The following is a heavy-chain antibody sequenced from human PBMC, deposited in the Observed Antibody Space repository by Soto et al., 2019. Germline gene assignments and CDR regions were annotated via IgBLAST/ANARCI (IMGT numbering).Heavy chain of an antibody. V-gene: IGHV1-18*01. CDR1: GYTFTRYG. Sequence: ASVKVSCKASGYTFTRYGITWVRQAPEQGLEWMGRISTYNGNTNYAQKLQGRVTMTADTSTTTAYMELSSLRSEDTAVYYCARGYCSGGSCYSPDAFDIWGQGTMVTVSS. J-gene: IGHJ3*02. CDR2: ISTYNGNT. D-gene: IGHD2-15*01. CDR3: ARGYCSGGSCYSPDAFDI.